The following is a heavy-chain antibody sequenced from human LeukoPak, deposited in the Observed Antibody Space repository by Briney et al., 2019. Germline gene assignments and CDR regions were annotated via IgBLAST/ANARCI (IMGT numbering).Heavy chain of an antibody. V-gene: IGHV3-74*01. CDR3: ARDYDSSGYYEADAFGI. Sequence: PGGSLRLSCAASGFTFSRYWMHWVRQAPGKGLVWDSRINNDGSVTTYADSVKGRFTISRDNAKNTLYLQMNSLRAEDTAIYYCARDYDSSGYYEADAFGIWGQGTMVTVSS. J-gene: IGHJ3*02. D-gene: IGHD3-22*01. CDR2: INNDGSVT. CDR1: GFTFSRYW.